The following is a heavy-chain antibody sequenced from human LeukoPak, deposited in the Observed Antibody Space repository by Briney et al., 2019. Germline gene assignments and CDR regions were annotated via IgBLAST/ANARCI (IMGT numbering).Heavy chain of an antibody. Sequence: SVKVSCKASGGTFSSYAISWVRQAPGQGLEWMGGIIPIFGTANYAQKFQGRVTTTTDESTSTAYMELSSLRSEDTAVYYCARLMTTYSSGHDPWGQGTLVTVSS. V-gene: IGHV1-69*05. D-gene: IGHD6-19*01. J-gene: IGHJ5*02. CDR1: GGTFSSYA. CDR3: ARLMTTYSSGHDP. CDR2: IIPIFGTA.